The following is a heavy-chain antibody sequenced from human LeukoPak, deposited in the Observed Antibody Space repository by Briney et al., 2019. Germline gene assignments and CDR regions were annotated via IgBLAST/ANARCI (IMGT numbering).Heavy chain of an antibody. V-gene: IGHV4-39*07. CDR3: ARDSRSFDY. CDR1: GGYISTTSYY. J-gene: IGHJ4*02. Sequence: SETLSLTCTVSGGYISTTSYYWGWIRQPPGKGLEWIGSIYYSGSTTYIPSLKSRATISQDTSKNQFSLKLTSVTAADTAVYYCARDSRSFDYWGQGTLVTVSS. D-gene: IGHD6-25*01. CDR2: IYYSGST.